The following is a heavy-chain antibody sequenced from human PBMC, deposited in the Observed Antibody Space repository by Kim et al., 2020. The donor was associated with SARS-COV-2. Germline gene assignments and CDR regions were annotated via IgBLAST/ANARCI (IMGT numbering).Heavy chain of an antibody. CDR2: ISYDGRNT. J-gene: IGHJ4*02. D-gene: IGHD6-19*01. Sequence: GGSLRLSCAASGFTFSSYGMHWVRQAPGKGLEWVAVISYDGRNTKYGDAVKGRFTISRDNSKNTLDLQMSTLRPEDTAVYYCAKEDAVAVAGGFDRWGQGTLVTVS. CDR3: AKEDAVAVAGGFDR. V-gene: IGHV3-30*18. CDR1: GFTFSSYG.